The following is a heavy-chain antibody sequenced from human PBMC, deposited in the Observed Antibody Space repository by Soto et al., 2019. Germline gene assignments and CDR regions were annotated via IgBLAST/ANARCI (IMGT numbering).Heavy chain of an antibody. CDR3: ASLYSGDQGY. V-gene: IGHV3-64*04. CDR1: GFTFGSYA. D-gene: IGHD5-12*01. CDR2: INHNGVSR. J-gene: IGHJ4*02. Sequence: PGESLKISCSASGFTFGSYAFHWVRQAPGKGLEYVSAINHNGVSRYYADSVKGRFTISRDNSKNTLYLQMNSLRAEDTAVYYCASLYSGDQGYWGQGTLVTVSS.